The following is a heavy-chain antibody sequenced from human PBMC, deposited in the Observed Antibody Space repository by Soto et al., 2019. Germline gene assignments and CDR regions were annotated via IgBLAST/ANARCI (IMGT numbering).Heavy chain of an antibody. CDR1: GGSISSYY. Sequence: SETLSLTCTVSGGSISSYYWSWIRQPPGKGLEWIGYIYYSGSTNYNPSLKSRVTISVDTSKNQFSLKLSSVTAADTAVYYCARRIVVAATYAFDIWGQGTMVTVSS. J-gene: IGHJ3*02. CDR2: IYYSGST. CDR3: ARRIVVAATYAFDI. V-gene: IGHV4-59*08. D-gene: IGHD2-15*01.